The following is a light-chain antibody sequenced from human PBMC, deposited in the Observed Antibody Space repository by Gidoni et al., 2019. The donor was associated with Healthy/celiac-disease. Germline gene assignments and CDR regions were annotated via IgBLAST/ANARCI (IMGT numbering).Light chain of an antibody. CDR1: SGHSSYI. Sequence: QPVLTQSSSASSSLVSSVKLTFTLSSGHSSYIIALHQQQPGKAPRYLMKLEGSGSYNKGSGGPDRFSGSSSGADRYLTISNLQYEDEADYYCETWDSNIRVFGGGTKLTV. CDR3: ETWDSNIRV. CDR2: LEGSGSY. J-gene: IGLJ3*02. V-gene: IGLV4-60*02.